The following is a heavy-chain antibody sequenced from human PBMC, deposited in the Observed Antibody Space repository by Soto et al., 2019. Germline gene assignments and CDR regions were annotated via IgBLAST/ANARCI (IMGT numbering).Heavy chain of an antibody. CDR2: ISGSDDST. J-gene: IGHJ4*02. Sequence: EVQLLESGGGLVQPGASLKLSCAASGFTFSSYAMSWVRQAPGKGLEWVSVISGSDDSTYYADSVKGRFTISRDNSKNTLYLQMNSLRAEDTAVYYCAKRSSSSTFDYWGQGTLLTVSP. D-gene: IGHD6-6*01. V-gene: IGHV3-23*01. CDR3: AKRSSSSTFDY. CDR1: GFTFSSYA.